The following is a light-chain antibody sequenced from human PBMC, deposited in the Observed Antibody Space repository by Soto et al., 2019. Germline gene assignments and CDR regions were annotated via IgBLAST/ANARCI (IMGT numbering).Light chain of an antibody. CDR2: DAS. J-gene: IGKJ4*01. CDR3: QQRSDWPLT. CDR1: QTVRNNY. V-gene: IGKV3D-20*02. Sequence: VMTQSPATLSVSPGERATLSCRASQTVRNNYFAWYQQKPGQAPRLLIYDASSRATGIPDRFSGSGSGTDFTLTISRLEPEDFAVYYCQQRSDWPLTFGGGTNVDI.